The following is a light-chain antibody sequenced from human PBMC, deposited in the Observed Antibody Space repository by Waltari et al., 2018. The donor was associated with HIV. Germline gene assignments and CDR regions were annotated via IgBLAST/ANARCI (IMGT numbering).Light chain of an antibody. CDR1: SSNIGKNN. Sequence: QSVLTQPPSASGTPGQRVTMSCSGSSSNIGKNNVYWYQQFPGTAPRILIYQNDQRPSGLADRFSGSKSGTSASLAISGLRSEDEADYYCAAWDDSLSAWVFGGGTKLTVL. V-gene: IGLV1-47*01. CDR3: AAWDDSLSAWV. J-gene: IGLJ3*02. CDR2: QND.